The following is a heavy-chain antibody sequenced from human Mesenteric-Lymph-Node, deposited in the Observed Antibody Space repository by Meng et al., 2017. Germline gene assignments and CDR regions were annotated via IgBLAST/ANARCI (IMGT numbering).Heavy chain of an antibody. CDR3: ARGTAIVVVTAILD. V-gene: IGHV1-3*05. CDR1: GYTFTRYV. J-gene: IGHJ4*02. Sequence: VRCVRSWAEEKKSEASVKIYCKACGYTFTRYVIHWVRQAPGQRLEWMGWINAGNGNTRYSQKFQDRVTISRDTSISTAYMELSRLRSDDTAVYYCARGTAIVVVTAILDWGQGTLVTVSS. CDR2: INAGNGNT. D-gene: IGHD2-21*02.